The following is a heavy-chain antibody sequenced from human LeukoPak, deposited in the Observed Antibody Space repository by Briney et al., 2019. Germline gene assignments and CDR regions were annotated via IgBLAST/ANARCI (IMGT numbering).Heavy chain of an antibody. CDR1: GGSISSSSSY. CDR2: IYYSGST. J-gene: IGHJ4*02. Sequence: PSETLSLTCTVSGGSISSSSSYWGWIRQPPGKGLEWIGSIYYSGSTYYNPSLKSRATISVDTSKNQFSLKLSSVTAADTAVYYCAREIVVVVAATTGFDYWGQGTLVTVSS. V-gene: IGHV4-39*01. D-gene: IGHD2-15*01. CDR3: AREIVVVVAATTGFDY.